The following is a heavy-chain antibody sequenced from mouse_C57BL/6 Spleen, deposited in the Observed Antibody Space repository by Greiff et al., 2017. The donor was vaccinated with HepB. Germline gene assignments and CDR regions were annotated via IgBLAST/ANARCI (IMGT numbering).Heavy chain of an antibody. V-gene: IGHV2-2*01. Sequence: VQRVESGPGLVQPSQSLSITCTVSGFSLTSYGVHWVRQSPGKGLEWLGVIWSGGSTDYNAAFISRLSISKDNSKSQVFFKMNSLQADDTAIYYCARNWGTTVAMDYWGQGTSVTVSS. CDR3: ARNWGTTVAMDY. CDR2: IWSGGST. J-gene: IGHJ4*01. CDR1: GFSLTSYG. D-gene: IGHD1-1*01.